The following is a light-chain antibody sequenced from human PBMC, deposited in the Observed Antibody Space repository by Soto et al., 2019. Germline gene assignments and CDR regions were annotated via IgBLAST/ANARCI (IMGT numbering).Light chain of an antibody. Sequence: EIVLTQSPGTLSLSPGERATFSCRPRQSVSTTSLAWYQQKPGLPPRLLMYATSSRATGIPDRFTGSGSATDFTLTISRVEPGDSAVYYCQQYGGSPFTFGQGTKLEI. V-gene: IGKV3-20*01. CDR3: QQYGGSPFT. CDR1: QSVSTTS. J-gene: IGKJ2*01. CDR2: ATS.